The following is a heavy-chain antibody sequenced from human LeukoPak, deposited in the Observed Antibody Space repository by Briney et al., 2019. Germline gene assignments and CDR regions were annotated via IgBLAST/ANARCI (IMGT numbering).Heavy chain of an antibody. CDR2: IIPILGIA. Sequence: SVKVSCKASGGTFSSYAISWVRQAPGQGLEWMGRIIPILGIANYAQKFQGRVTITADKSTSTAYMELSSLRSEDTAVYYCARDLKGCSTSCYWGLFDPWGQGTLVTVSS. V-gene: IGHV1-69*04. J-gene: IGHJ5*02. D-gene: IGHD2-2*01. CDR3: ARDLKGCSTSCYWGLFDP. CDR1: GGTFSSYA.